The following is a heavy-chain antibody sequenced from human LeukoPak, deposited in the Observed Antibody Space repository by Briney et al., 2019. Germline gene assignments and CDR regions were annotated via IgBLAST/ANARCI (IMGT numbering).Heavy chain of an antibody. CDR1: GYSLSELS. V-gene: IGHV1-24*01. CDR2: FDPEDGET. CDR3: ARIRDGYNDAYDI. J-gene: IGHJ3*02. D-gene: IGHD5-24*01. Sequence: GASVKVSCKVSGYSLSELSMHWVRQAPGKGLEWMGGFDPEDGETFYAQNFQGRVTMTRDTSASTVYMQLSSLRSEDTAMYYCARIRDGYNDAYDIWGQGTVVTVPS.